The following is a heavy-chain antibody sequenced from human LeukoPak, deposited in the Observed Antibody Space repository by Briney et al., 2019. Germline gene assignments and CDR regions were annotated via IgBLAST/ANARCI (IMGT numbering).Heavy chain of an antibody. CDR1: GYTFTSYY. V-gene: IGHV1-46*01. CDR3: ARGPNTAGNYRAFDL. CDR2: INPSGGST. Sequence: ASVKVSCKASGYTFTSYYMHWVRQAPGQGLEWMGIINPSGGSTSYAQKFQGRVTMTRDTSTSTVYMELSSLRSEDTAAYYCARGPNTAGNYRAFDLWGQGTKVTVSS. D-gene: IGHD4-11*01. J-gene: IGHJ3*01.